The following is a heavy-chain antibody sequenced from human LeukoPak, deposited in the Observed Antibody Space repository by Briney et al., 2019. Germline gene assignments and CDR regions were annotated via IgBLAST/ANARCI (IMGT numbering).Heavy chain of an antibody. CDR2: IYDRGPA. V-gene: IGHV4-30-2*06. J-gene: IGHJ4*02. CDR3: ARSRQASGLFSF. Sequence: SETLSLTCTVSGGAIASGGYSWNWIRQSPGEGLEWIGCIYDRGPAYYNPSLKSRFTISVDRPKNQFFLNVTSLIAADTAVYYCARSRQASGLFSFWGQGTPVVVSS. CDR1: GGAIASGGYS. D-gene: IGHD3-10*01.